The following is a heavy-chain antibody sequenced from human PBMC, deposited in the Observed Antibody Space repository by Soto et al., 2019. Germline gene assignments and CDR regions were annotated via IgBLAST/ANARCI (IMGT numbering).Heavy chain of an antibody. CDR1: GYSISSCYY. CDR2: IYHSGST. CDR3: ARALGGRTTRGPGHY. J-gene: IGHJ4*02. V-gene: IGHV4-38-2*01. Sequence: SETLSLTCGVSGYSISSCYYWGWIRQPPGKGLEWIGSIYHSGSTYYNPSLKSRVTISVDTSKNRFSLKLSSVTAADTAVYYCARALGGRTTRGPGHYWAQGTLVTVS. D-gene: IGHD2-2*01.